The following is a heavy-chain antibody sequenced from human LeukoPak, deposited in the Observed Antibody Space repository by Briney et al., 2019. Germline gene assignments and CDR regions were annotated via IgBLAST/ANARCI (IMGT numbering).Heavy chain of an antibody. CDR1: GYTFTSYA. V-gene: IGHV1-3*01. CDR3: ARARLTSYYYYYGMDV. Sequence: GASVKVSCKASGYTFTSYAMHWVRQAPGQRLEWMGWINAGNGNTEYSQKFQGRVTITRDTSASTAYMELSNLRSEDTAVYYCARARLTSYYYYYGMDVWGQGTTVTVSS. CDR2: INAGNGNT. J-gene: IGHJ6*02.